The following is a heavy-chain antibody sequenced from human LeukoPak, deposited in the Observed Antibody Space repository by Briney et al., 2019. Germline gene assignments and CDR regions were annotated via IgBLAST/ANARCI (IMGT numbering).Heavy chain of an antibody. V-gene: IGHV3-64*01. CDR3: ARGVSSSSSSRGDY. CDR2: ISSNGGST. D-gene: IGHD6-6*01. J-gene: IGHJ4*02. Sequence: GGSLRLSCAASGFTFSSYAMHWVRQAPGKGLEYVSAISSNGGSTYYANSVKGRFTISRDNSKNTLYLQMGRLRAEDMAVYYCARGVSSSSSSRGDYWGQGTLVTVSS. CDR1: GFTFSSYA.